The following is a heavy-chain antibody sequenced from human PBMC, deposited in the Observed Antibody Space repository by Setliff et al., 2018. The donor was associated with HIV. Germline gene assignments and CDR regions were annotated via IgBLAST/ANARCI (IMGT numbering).Heavy chain of an antibody. Sequence: SETLSLTCTVSGGSISTGSYYWSWIRQPAGKGLEWIGRIYTSGSTSYNPSLKSRITISVDTSKKQFSLKLTSVTAADSAVYYCARVAGGVDAFDIWGQGTMVTVSS. J-gene: IGHJ3*02. D-gene: IGHD6-19*01. CDR3: ARVAGGVDAFDI. CDR2: IYTSGST. V-gene: IGHV4-61*02. CDR1: GGSISTGSYY.